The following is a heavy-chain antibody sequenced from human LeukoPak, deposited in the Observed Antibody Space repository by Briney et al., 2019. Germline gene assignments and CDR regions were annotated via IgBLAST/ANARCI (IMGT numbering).Heavy chain of an antibody. CDR2: IYTSGST. V-gene: IGHV4-4*07. CDR3: ARGRTIAAAEDNYYMDV. J-gene: IGHJ6*03. D-gene: IGHD6-13*01. Sequence: PSETLSLTCTVSGGSISSYYWSWIRQPAGKGLEWIGRIYTSGSTNYNPSLKSRVTMSVGTSKNQFSLKLSSVTAADTAVYYCARGRTIAAAEDNYYMDVWGKGTTVTVSS. CDR1: GGSISSYY.